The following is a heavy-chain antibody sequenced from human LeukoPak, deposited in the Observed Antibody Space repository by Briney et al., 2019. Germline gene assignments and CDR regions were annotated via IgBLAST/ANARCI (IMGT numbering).Heavy chain of an antibody. CDR3: ARDNQLDQGEANWFDP. Sequence: GSSVKVSCKASGGTFSSYAISWVRQAPGQGLEWMGGIIPIFGTANYAQKFQGRVTITTDESTSTAYMELSSLRSEDTAVYYCARDNQLDQGEANWFDPWGQGTPVTVSS. D-gene: IGHD1/OR15-1a*01. CDR1: GGTFSSYA. J-gene: IGHJ5*02. CDR2: IIPIFGTA. V-gene: IGHV1-69*05.